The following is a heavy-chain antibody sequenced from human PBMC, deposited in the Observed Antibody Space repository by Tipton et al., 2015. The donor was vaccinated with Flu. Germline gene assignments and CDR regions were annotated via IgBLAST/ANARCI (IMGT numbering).Heavy chain of an antibody. CDR2: IYYSGST. Sequence: TLSLTCTVSGCSISSSSYYWGWIRQPPGKGLEWIGSIYYSGSTYYNPSLKSLVTISVDTSKNQFSLKLSSVTAADTAVYYCARGRGYYYDVDYWGQGTLVTASS. D-gene: IGHD3-22*01. V-gene: IGHV4-39*01. CDR1: GCSISSSSYY. CDR3: ARGRGYYYDVDY. J-gene: IGHJ4*01.